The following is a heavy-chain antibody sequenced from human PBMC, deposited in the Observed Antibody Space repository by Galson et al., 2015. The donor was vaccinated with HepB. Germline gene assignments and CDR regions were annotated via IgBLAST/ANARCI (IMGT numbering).Heavy chain of an antibody. CDR3: AGVRYCSSTSCQHDAFDI. CDR2: ISYDGSNK. D-gene: IGHD2-2*01. J-gene: IGHJ3*02. V-gene: IGHV3-30-3*01. CDR1: GFTFSSYA. Sequence: SLRLSCAASGFTFSSYAMHWVRQAPGKGLEWVAVISYDGSNKYYADSVKGRFTISRDNSKNTLYLQMNSLRAEDTAVYYRAGVRYCSSTSCQHDAFDIWGQGTMVTVSS.